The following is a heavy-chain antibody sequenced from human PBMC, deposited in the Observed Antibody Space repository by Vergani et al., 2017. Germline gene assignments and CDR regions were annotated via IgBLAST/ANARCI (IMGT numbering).Heavy chain of an antibody. V-gene: IGHV5-51*01. CDR1: GYSFTSYW. CDR3: ARHVSPGIAAAGMDY. D-gene: IGHD6-13*01. J-gene: IGHJ4*02. CDR2: IYPGDSYT. Sequence: VQLVQSGAEVKKPGESLKISCKGSGYSFTSYWIGWVSQMPCKGLEWMGIIYPGDSYTRYSTSFQGQVTISADKSISTAYLQWSSLKASDTAMYYCARHVSPGIAAAGMDYWGQGTLVTVSS.